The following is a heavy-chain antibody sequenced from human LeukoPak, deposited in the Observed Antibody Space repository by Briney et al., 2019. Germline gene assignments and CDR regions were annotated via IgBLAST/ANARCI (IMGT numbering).Heavy chain of an antibody. CDR1: GGTFSSYA. V-gene: IGHV1-69*05. Sequence: SVKVSCKASGGTFSSYAISWVRQAPGQGLEWMGGIIPIFGTANYAQKFQGRVTITTDESTSTAYMELSSLRSQDTAVYYCARGPLAYYDSSGYYYDYWGQGTLVTVSS. CDR2: IIPIFGTA. D-gene: IGHD3-22*01. CDR3: ARGPLAYYDSSGYYYDY. J-gene: IGHJ4*02.